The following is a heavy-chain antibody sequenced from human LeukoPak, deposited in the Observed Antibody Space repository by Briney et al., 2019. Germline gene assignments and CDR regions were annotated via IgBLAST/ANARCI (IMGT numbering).Heavy chain of an antibody. CDR3: PRSRYNCGGDCYDFDY. Sequence: SETLSLTCTVSGCSISSYYWSWIRQPPGKGLEWIWYICYSGSTNYNPSLKSRVTISVDTSKNQFSLKLSSVTAADTAVYYCPRSRYNCGGDCYDFDYWGQGTLVTVSS. D-gene: IGHD2-21*02. V-gene: IGHV4-59*08. CDR2: ICYSGST. CDR1: GCSISSYY. J-gene: IGHJ4*02.